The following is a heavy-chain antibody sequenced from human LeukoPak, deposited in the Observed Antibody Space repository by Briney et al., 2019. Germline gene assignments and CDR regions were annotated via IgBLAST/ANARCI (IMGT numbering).Heavy chain of an antibody. D-gene: IGHD3-9*01. J-gene: IGHJ3*02. V-gene: IGHV1-18*01. Sequence: ASVKVSCKASGYTFTSYGIIWVRQAPGQGLEWMGWISAYNGNTNYAQKLQGRVTMTTDTSTSTAYMELSSLRSEDTAVYYCARSLILTGYSYDAFDIWGQGTMVTVSS. CDR1: GYTFTSYG. CDR2: ISAYNGNT. CDR3: ARSLILTGYSYDAFDI.